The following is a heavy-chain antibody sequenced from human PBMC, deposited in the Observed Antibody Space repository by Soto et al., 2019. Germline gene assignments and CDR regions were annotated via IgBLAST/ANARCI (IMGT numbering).Heavy chain of an antibody. V-gene: IGHV1-18*01. CDR2: ISAYNGNT. CDR1: GYTFTSYG. J-gene: IGHJ4*02. D-gene: IGHD6-6*01. CDR3: ARRGAGQLVHGWDY. Sequence: ASVKVSCKASGYTFTSYGISWVLQAPGQGLEWMGWISAYNGNTNYAQKLQGRVTMTTDTSTSTAYMELRSLRSDDTAVYYCARRGAGQLVHGWDYWGQGTLVTVSS.